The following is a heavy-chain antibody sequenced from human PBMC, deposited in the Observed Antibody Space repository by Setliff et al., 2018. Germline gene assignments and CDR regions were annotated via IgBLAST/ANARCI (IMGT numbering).Heavy chain of an antibody. Sequence: PSETLSLTCAVYGGSFSGNYWTWIRQSPGQGLEWIGEINHNGNTNYSPSLKSRVTTSVDTSKNQFSLKVHSVTAADTAVYYCARVTGFFYVDAWGKGTTVTVSS. CDR2: INHNGNT. CDR1: GGSFSGNY. D-gene: IGHD3-3*01. CDR3: ARVTGFFYVDA. V-gene: IGHV4-34*01. J-gene: IGHJ6*03.